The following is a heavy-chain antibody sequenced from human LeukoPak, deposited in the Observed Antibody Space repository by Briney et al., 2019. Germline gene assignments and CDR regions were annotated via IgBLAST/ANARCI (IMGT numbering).Heavy chain of an antibody. V-gene: IGHV3-7*01. D-gene: IGHD4-23*01. J-gene: IGHJ4*02. CDR3: VVGGHCDY. Sequence: PGGSLRLSCAASGFSFSTYWMTWVRQVPGKGLEWVATMKGDGSETHYVASVQGRFTISRDNAKNSLYLQMNSLRAEDTAVYYCVVGGHCDYFGQGALVTVSS. CDR1: GFSFSTYW. CDR2: MKGDGSET.